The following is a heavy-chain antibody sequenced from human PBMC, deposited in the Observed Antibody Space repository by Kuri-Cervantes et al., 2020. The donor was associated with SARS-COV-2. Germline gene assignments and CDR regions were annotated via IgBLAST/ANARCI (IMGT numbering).Heavy chain of an antibody. CDR1: GGSISSNW. CDR3: ARVLSLTFHWGAFDI. D-gene: IGHD2/OR15-2a*01. J-gene: IGHJ3*02. V-gene: IGHV4-4*02. CDR2: IYHSGST. Sequence: SQTLSLTCVVSGGSISSNWWTWVRHPPGKGLEWIGEIYHSGSTNYSPSLGGRATISLDKSKNQFSLNVYSVTAADTAVYYCARVLSLTFHWGAFDIWGQGTTVTVSS.